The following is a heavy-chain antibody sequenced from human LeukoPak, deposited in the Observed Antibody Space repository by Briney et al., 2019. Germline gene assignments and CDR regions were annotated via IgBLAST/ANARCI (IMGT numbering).Heavy chain of an antibody. CDR1: GYTFTSYD. Sequence: GASVKVSCTASGYTFTSYDINWVRQATGQGLEWMGWMNPNSGNTGYAQKFQGRVTMTRNTSISTAYMELSSLRSEDTAVYYCATDPYSSSWSGGGFDPWGQGTLVTVSS. V-gene: IGHV1-8*01. D-gene: IGHD6-13*01. CDR3: ATDPYSSSWSGGGFDP. J-gene: IGHJ5*02. CDR2: MNPNSGNT.